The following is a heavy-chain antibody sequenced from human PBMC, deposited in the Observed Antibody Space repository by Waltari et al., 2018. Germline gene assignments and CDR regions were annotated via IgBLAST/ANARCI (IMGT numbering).Heavy chain of an antibody. V-gene: IGHV3-74*01. Sequence: EVHLVESGGDLVQPGGSLRLSCAGSGLTFSGYWMHWVRQVPGKGRVWVSRISPDGRTTFYADSVKGRFAISRDNAKNALYLQMNSLRAEDTAVYYCVRDRHSWDWGQGTLVTVSS. CDR1: GLTFSGYW. J-gene: IGHJ4*02. CDR2: ISPDGRTT. CDR3: VRDRHSWD.